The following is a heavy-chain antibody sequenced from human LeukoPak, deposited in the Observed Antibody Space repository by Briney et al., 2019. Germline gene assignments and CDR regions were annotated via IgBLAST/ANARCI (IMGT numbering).Heavy chain of an antibody. V-gene: IGHV3-30*18. CDR3: AKTSSGWYDAFDI. D-gene: IGHD6-19*01. CDR1: GFTFSSYG. J-gene: IGHJ3*02. Sequence: GGSLRLSCAASGFTFSSYGMHWVRQAPGKGLEWVAVISYDGSNKYYADSVKGRFTISRDNSKNTLYLQMNSLRAEDTAVYYCAKTSSGWYDAFDIWGQGTMVTVSS. CDR2: ISYDGSNK.